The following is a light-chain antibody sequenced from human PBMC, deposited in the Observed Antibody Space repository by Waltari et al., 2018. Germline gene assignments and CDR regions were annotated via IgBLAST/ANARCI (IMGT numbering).Light chain of an antibody. CDR1: GSNIGRNY. J-gene: IGLJ3*02. CDR3: TSWDDSLNAWV. Sequence: QSVLTQPPSASGTPGQPVSVSCSGSGSNIGRNYAYWYQHVPGTAPQLLIYRNEQRPAGVPDRFSGSKSGTSASLAISGLRSEDEADYFCTSWDDSLNAWVFGGGTKLTVL. CDR2: RNE. V-gene: IGLV1-47*01.